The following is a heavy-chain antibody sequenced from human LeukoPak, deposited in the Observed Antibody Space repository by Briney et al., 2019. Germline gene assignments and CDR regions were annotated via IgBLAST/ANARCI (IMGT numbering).Heavy chain of an antibody. Sequence: SETLSLTCTVSGGPITSYYWHWIRQSPGKGLEWIGYIYHSGSTNYNPSLKSRVTISVDTSKNQFSLRLSSVTAADTAVYYCARYYGAGSYSAYYYFGMDVWGQGTTVTVSS. CDR2: IYHSGST. D-gene: IGHD3-10*01. J-gene: IGHJ6*02. CDR1: GGPITSYY. V-gene: IGHV4-59*08. CDR3: ARYYGAGSYSAYYYFGMDV.